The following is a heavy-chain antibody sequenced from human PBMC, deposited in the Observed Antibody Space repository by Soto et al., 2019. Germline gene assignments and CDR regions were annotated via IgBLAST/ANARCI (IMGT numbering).Heavy chain of an antibody. Sequence: EVQLVESGGRLVKPGGSLRLSCAVSGFALSSYSIAWVRQAPGKGLEWVSFTFNYAGRLYYADSVKGRFAISRDDAKNSVYLQMNSLRAADTAVYYWAREEGYCGSGYCFRRAFDLWGQGTVVSVSS. CDR1: GFALSSYS. CDR3: AREEGYCGSGYCFRRAFDL. V-gene: IGHV3-21*01. CDR2: TFNYAGRL. J-gene: IGHJ3*01. D-gene: IGHD2-15*01.